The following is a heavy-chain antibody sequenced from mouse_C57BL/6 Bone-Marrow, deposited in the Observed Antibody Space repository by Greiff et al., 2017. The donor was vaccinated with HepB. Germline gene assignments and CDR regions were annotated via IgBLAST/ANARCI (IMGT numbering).Heavy chain of an antibody. CDR3: ARRTTVVATNYFDY. J-gene: IGHJ2*01. CDR1: GYTFTDYY. Sequence: QVQLQQSGAELVKPGASVKISCKASGYTFTDYYINWVKQRPGQGLEWIGKIGPGSGSTYYNEKFKGKATLTADKSSSTAYMQLSSLTSEDSAVYLHARRTTVVATNYFDYWGQGTTLTVSS. D-gene: IGHD1-1*01. CDR2: IGPGSGST. V-gene: IGHV1-77*01.